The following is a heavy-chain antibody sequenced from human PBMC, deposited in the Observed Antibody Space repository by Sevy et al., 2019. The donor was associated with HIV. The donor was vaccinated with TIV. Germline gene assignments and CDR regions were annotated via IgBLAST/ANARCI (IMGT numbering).Heavy chain of an antibody. CDR2: ISSDGRST. CDR1: GFTFSSYW. J-gene: IGHJ4*02. Sequence: GGSLRLSCAASGFTFSSYWMHWVRQAPGKGLVWVSGISSDGRSTYYADSVKGRFTISRDKAKNTLYLQMNSLRAEDTAVDYCARHRGGVVDYWGQGTLVTVSS. CDR3: ARHRGGVVDY. D-gene: IGHD3-16*01. V-gene: IGHV3-74*01.